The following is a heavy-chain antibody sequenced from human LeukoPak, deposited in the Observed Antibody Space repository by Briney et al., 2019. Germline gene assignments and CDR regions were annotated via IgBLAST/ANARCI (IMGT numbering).Heavy chain of an antibody. CDR3: ASIPIAAADY. Sequence: SETLSLTCAVYGGSFSGYYWSWIRQPPGKGLEWIGEINHSGSTNYNPSLKSRVTISVDTSKNQFSLKLSSVTAADMAVYYCASIPIAAADYWGQGTLVTVSS. V-gene: IGHV4-34*01. CDR2: INHSGST. CDR1: GGSFSGYY. J-gene: IGHJ4*02. D-gene: IGHD6-13*01.